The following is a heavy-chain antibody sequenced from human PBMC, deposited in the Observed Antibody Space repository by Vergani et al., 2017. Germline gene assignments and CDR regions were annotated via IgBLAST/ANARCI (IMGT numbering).Heavy chain of an antibody. V-gene: IGHV4-59*01. J-gene: IGHJ5*02. CDR1: GGSMSGYY. D-gene: IGHD3-10*01. Sequence: QVRLQESGPGLVKPSETLSLTCSVSGGSMSGYYWSWIRQPPGKELEWSGYMYHSGSTNNNPSLETRVTISGDTSKNQFSLKLNSVTAADTAVYYCGRVADCYGLGSRLLDLWGQGILVTVSS. CDR3: GRVADCYGLGSRLLDL. CDR2: MYHSGST.